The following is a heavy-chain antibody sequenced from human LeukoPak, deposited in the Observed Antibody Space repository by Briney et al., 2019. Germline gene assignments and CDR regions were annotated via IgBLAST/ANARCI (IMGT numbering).Heavy chain of an antibody. D-gene: IGHD3-16*01. V-gene: IGHV3-15*01. Sequence: GGSLRLSCAASGFTFINAWMSWVRQAPGKGLEWVGRFKSIIDGGTTDYAAPVKGRFTVSRDDSKNTLYLQMNSLKTEDTAVYCCTTEGVGGTINFAYWGQGTLVTVSS. CDR3: TTEGVGGTINFAY. CDR1: GFTFINAW. J-gene: IGHJ4*02. CDR2: FKSIIDGGTT.